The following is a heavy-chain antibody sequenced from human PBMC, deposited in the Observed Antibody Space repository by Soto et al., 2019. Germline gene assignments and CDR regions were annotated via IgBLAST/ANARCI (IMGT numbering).Heavy chain of an antibody. CDR1: GGSTSDKSYF. J-gene: IGHJ4*02. V-gene: IGHV4-39*01. D-gene: IGHD2-21*02. CDR2: MYYSGSS. Sequence: TLSLTCSVSGGSTSDKSYFWGLVRQSPGKGLEWIGSMYYSGSSYYNPSLKSRVAISVDTSRNQFSLKLRSVTAADTAVYFCARQRLLRLKPDFDIWGQGTLVTVSS. CDR3: ARQRLLRLKPDFDI.